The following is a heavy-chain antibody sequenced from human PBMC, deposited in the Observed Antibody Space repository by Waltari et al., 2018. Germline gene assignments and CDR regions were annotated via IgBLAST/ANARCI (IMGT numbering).Heavy chain of an antibody. J-gene: IGHJ4*02. V-gene: IGHV3-13*01. CDR2: MGAAVET. D-gene: IGHD3-9*01. CDR1: GFTLRTYD. Sequence: EVQLVESGGGLVQPGGSLRLSCAASGFTLRTYDMHWVRQVRGKGLEGVASMGAAVETKYRDSVKGRFTISRESAKNSLNLQMNSLTGGDTAVYHCARGDPTAGAIDYWGQGTLVTVSS. CDR3: ARGDPTAGAIDY.